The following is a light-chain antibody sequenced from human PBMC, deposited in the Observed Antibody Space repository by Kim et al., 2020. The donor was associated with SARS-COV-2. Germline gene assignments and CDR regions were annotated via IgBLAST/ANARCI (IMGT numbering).Light chain of an antibody. V-gene: IGLV3-1*01. CDR1: KLGEKY. CDR3: QAWDSGTVV. J-gene: IGLJ2*01. Sequence: SYELTQPPSIPVSPGQTVTLTCSGDKLGEKYSCWYQQKSGQSPILIIYQDFKRPSGIPERFSGSNFGNTATLTISGTQTVDEADYYCQAWDSGTVVFGGGTQLTVL. CDR2: QDF.